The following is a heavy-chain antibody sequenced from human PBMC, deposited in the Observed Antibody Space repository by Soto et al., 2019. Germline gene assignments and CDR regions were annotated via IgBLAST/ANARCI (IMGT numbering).Heavy chain of an antibody. J-gene: IGHJ6*02. Sequence: TSETLSLTCTVSGGSISSYYWSWIRQPPGKGLEWIGYIYYSGSTNYNPSLKSRVTISVDTSKNQFSLKLSSVTAADTAVYYCARVWFGELPLLDVWGQGTTVTVSS. CDR2: IYYSGST. CDR1: GGSISSYY. V-gene: IGHV4-59*01. D-gene: IGHD3-10*01. CDR3: ARVWFGELPLLDV.